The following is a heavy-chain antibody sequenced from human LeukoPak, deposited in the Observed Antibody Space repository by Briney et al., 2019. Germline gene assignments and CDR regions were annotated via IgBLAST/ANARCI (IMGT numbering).Heavy chain of an antibody. CDR1: GGSISSGGYY. Sequence: SETLSLTCAVSGGSISSGGYYWSWIRQHPGKGLEWIGYIYYSGSTYYNPSLKSRVTISADTSKNQFSLKLSSVTAADTAVYYCARESWDYCSGGSCYGFDYWGQGTLVTVSS. D-gene: IGHD2-15*01. V-gene: IGHV4-31*11. CDR2: IYYSGST. CDR3: ARESWDYCSGGSCYGFDY. J-gene: IGHJ4*02.